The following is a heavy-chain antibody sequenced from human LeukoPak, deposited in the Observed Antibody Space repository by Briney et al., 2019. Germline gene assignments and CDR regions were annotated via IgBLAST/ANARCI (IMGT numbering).Heavy chain of an antibody. CDR1: GGSISSYY. V-gene: IGHV4-59*08. CDR3: ARRICTNGVCSFDY. CDR2: IYYSGST. J-gene: IGHJ4*02. Sequence: SETLSLTCTVSGGSISSYYWSWIRQPTGKGLEWVGYIYYSGSTNYNPSLKSRVTISVDTSKNQFSLKLSSVTAADTAVYYCARRICTNGVCSFDYWGQGTLVTVSS. D-gene: IGHD2-8*01.